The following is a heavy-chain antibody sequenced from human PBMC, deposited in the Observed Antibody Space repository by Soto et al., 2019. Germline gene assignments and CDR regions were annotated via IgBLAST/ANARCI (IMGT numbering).Heavy chain of an antibody. Sequence: QVYLEPSGAEVKTPAASVKVTCKSSGYTFWNFGSSLGRPAPGQRLEWMGWISPYNDNTNSAQKFQDRVTMTTDTSTSTAYMELRSLRSDDTAVYYCARLPTSGYHTHYYYGMDVWGQGTTVTVSS. CDR3: ARLPTSGYHTHYYYGMDV. V-gene: IGHV1-18*01. CDR2: ISPYNDNT. CDR1: GYTFWNFG. J-gene: IGHJ6*02. D-gene: IGHD3-22*01.